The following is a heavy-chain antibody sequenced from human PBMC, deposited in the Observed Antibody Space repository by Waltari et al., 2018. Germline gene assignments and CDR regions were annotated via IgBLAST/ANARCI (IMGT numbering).Heavy chain of an antibody. CDR2: IFTSGST. Sequence: ELQVVESGGGLIQPGASLRLPCSASAFTVISPYMAWVRQAPGKGPEWVSVIFTSGSTYHADSVKGRFTISRDNSENTVHLQMKNLTAEDTALYYCARATNWVLEAFDLWGQGTMVTVSP. V-gene: IGHV3-53*01. D-gene: IGHD1-1*01. J-gene: IGHJ3*01. CDR3: ARATNWVLEAFDL. CDR1: AFTVISPY.